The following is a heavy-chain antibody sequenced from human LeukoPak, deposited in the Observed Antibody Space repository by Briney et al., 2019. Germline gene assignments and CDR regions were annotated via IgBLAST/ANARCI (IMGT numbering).Heavy chain of an antibody. CDR2: IKKDGGET. CDR3: ARELREHGVFDI. CDR1: RFTFSNYW. V-gene: IGHV3-7*03. J-gene: IGHJ3*02. D-gene: IGHD1-26*01. Sequence: GGSLRLSCVASRFTFSNYWMTWVRQAPGKGLERVANIKKDGGETYYMESVKGRFTISRDNARNSLYLQMNSLRAEDTAVYYCARELREHGVFDIWGQGTTVTVSS.